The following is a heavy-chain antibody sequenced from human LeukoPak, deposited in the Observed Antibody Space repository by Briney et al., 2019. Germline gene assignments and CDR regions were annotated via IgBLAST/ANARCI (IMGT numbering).Heavy chain of an antibody. V-gene: IGHV4-59*08. CDR1: GGSFSGYY. CDR2: IYYSGST. Sequence: SETLSLTCAVYGGSFSGYYWSWIRQPPGKGLEWIGYIYYSGSTNYNPSLKSRVTISLDTSKNQFSLKLSSVTAADTAVYYCARHGSYYYDSSGYYRFDYWGQGTLVTVSS. J-gene: IGHJ4*02. CDR3: ARHGSYYYDSSGYYRFDY. D-gene: IGHD3-22*01.